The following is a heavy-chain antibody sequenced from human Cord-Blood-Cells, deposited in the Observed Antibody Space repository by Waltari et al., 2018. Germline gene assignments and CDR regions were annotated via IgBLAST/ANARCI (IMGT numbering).Heavy chain of an antibody. J-gene: IGHJ4*02. CDR2: INHSGST. V-gene: IGHV4-34*01. D-gene: IGHD6-6*01. CDR3: ARLGSSSYYFDY. CDR1: GGSFSGYY. Sequence: QVQLQQRGAGLLKPSETLSLTCAVYGGSFSGYYWSWIRQPPGKGLEWIGEINHSGSTNYNPSLKSRVTISVDTSKNQFSLKLSSVTAADTAVYYCARLGSSSYYFDYWGQGTLVTVSS.